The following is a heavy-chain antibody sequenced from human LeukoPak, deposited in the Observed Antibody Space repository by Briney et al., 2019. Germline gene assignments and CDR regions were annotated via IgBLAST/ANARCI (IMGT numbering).Heavy chain of an antibody. D-gene: IGHD2-15*01. J-gene: IGHJ4*02. V-gene: IGHV1-46*01. CDR2: INPSGGST. CDR1: GYTFITYY. CDR3: ARGISRFGPFDY. Sequence: ASVKVSCKASGYTFITYYMHWVRQAPGQGLEWMGIINPSGGSTSYAQKFQGRVTMTRDTSTSTVYMELSSLRSEDTAVYYCARGISRFGPFDYWGQGTLVTVSS.